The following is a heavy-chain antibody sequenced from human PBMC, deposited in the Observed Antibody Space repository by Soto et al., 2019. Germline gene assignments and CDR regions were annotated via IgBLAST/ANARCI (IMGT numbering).Heavy chain of an antibody. CDR1: GGSISSGGYY. CDR3: ARDPAT. V-gene: IGHV4-31*03. CDR2: IYNSGGT. Sequence: QVQLQESGPGLVKASQTLSLTCTVSGGSISSGGYYWSWIRQHPGKGLEWSGYIYNSGGTYYNPTLESRVTISADTTKYQVSLKVSAVTAADTAVYYCARDPATWGQGTLVAVSS. J-gene: IGHJ5*02.